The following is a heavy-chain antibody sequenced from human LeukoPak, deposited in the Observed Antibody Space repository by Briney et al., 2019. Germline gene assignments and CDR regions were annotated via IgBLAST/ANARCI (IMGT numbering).Heavy chain of an antibody. Sequence: ASVKVSCKASGYTFNGYYMNWVRQAPGQGLEWMGWIHPNSGGTNYAQKFQGRVTMTRDTSISTAYMELSRLTFDDTAVYYCGRKSASRKTSEFDYWGQGTLVAVSS. CDR3: GRKSASRKTSEFDY. CDR1: GYTFNGYY. D-gene: IGHD2-2*01. CDR2: IHPNSGGT. J-gene: IGHJ4*02. V-gene: IGHV1-2*02.